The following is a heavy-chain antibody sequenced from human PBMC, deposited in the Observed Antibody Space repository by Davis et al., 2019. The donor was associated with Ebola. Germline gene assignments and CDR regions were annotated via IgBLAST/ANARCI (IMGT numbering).Heavy chain of an antibody. Sequence: ASVKVSCKTSGYIFSSYGITWVRQAPGQGLEWMGWISAYNGNTNYAQKLQGRVTMTTDTSTSTAYMELRSLRSDDTAVYYCARGWSGSYYYYGMDVWGQGTTVTVSS. CDR2: ISAYNGNT. CDR3: ARGWSGSYYYYGMDV. J-gene: IGHJ6*02. V-gene: IGHV1-18*01. D-gene: IGHD1-26*01. CDR1: GYIFSSYG.